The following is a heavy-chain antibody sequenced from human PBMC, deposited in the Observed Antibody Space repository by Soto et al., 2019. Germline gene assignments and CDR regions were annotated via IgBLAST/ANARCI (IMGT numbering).Heavy chain of an antibody. CDR1: GGSISNYY. V-gene: IGHV4-59*01. J-gene: IGHJ4*02. D-gene: IGHD5-18*01. Sequence: TSETLSLTCNVSGGSISNYYWSWIRQPPGKGLEWIGYMYFSGSPNYNPSLMSRVSISGDTSKNQFSLRLSSVTAADTAVYYCARGVYSYGRFDYWGQGILVTVSS. CDR2: MYFSGSP. CDR3: ARGVYSYGRFDY.